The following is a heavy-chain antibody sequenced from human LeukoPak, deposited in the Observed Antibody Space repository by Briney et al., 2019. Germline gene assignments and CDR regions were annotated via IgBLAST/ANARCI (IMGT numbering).Heavy chain of an antibody. V-gene: IGHV1-18*04. CDR1: GYTFTSYY. Sequence: ASVKVSRKASGYTFTSYYISWVRQAPGQGLEWMGWISAYNGNTNYAQKLQGRVTMTTDTSTSTAYMELRSLRSDDTAVYYCARGYRDHYYGSGKFLGYFDYWGQGTLVTVSS. CDR2: ISAYNGNT. CDR3: ARGYRDHYYGSGKFLGYFDY. J-gene: IGHJ4*02. D-gene: IGHD3-10*01.